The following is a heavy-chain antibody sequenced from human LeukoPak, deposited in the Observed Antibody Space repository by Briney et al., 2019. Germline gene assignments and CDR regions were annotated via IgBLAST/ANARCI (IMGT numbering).Heavy chain of an antibody. CDR1: GGSISSYY. J-gene: IGHJ5*02. Sequence: PSETLSLTCTVSGGSISSYYWSWIRQPPGKGLEWIGYIYYSGSTNYNPSLKSRVTISVDTSKNQFSLKLSSVTAADTAVYYCARVRHYYGSGSYYRLDPWGQGTLVTVSS. CDR3: ARVRHYYGSGSYYRLDP. D-gene: IGHD3-10*01. CDR2: IYYSGST. V-gene: IGHV4-59*01.